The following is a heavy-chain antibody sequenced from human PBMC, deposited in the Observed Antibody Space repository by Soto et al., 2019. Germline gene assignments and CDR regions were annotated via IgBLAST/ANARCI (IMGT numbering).Heavy chain of an antibody. Sequence: LRLSCAASGFTFSSYAMSWVRQAPGKGLEWVSAISGSGGSTYYADSVKGRFTISRDNSKNTLYLQMNSLRAEDTAVYYCAKGDGYYYSTGYYFDYWGQGTLVTVSS. D-gene: IGHD3-10*01. J-gene: IGHJ4*02. CDR3: AKGDGYYYSTGYYFDY. V-gene: IGHV3-23*01. CDR1: GFTFSSYA. CDR2: ISGSGGST.